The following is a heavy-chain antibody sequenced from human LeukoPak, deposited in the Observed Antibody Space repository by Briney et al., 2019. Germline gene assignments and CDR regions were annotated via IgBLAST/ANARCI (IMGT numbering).Heavy chain of an antibody. Sequence: ASVKVSCKASGYTFTGYYMHWVRQAPGQGLEWMGWINPNSGGTNYAQKFQGRVTMTRDTSISTAYIELSRLRSDDTAVYYCSRDFVSSGYYDYWGQGTLVTVSS. D-gene: IGHD3-22*01. J-gene: IGHJ4*02. V-gene: IGHV1-2*02. CDR2: INPNSGGT. CDR1: GYTFTGYY. CDR3: SRDFVSSGYYDY.